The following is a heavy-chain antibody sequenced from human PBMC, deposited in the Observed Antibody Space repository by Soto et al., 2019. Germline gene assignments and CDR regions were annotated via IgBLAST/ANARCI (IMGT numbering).Heavy chain of an antibody. CDR1: GYTFTSYD. V-gene: IGHV1-8*01. D-gene: IGHD2-2*01. Sequence: ASVKVSCKASGYTFTSYDINWVRQATGQGLEWMGWINPNSGNTNYAQKFQGRVTMTRNTSMSTTYMELSSLRSDNTAVYYCARGVSLCSSTSCFYYYYYMDVWGKGTTVTVSS. CDR2: INPNSGNT. J-gene: IGHJ6*03. CDR3: ARGVSLCSSTSCFYYYYYMDV.